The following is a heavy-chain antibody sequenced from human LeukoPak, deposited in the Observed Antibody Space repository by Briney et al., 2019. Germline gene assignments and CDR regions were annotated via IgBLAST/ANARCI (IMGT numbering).Heavy chain of an antibody. CDR1: GFTVSSNY. Sequence: PGGSLRLSCAASGFTVSSNYMSWVRQAPGKGLEWVSVIYSGGSTYYADSVKGRFTISRDNSKNTLYLQMNSLRAEDTAVYYCARGLNYYDSSGYYYDWFDPWGQGTLVTVSS. D-gene: IGHD3-22*01. CDR3: ARGLNYYDSSGYYYDWFDP. V-gene: IGHV3-53*01. CDR2: IYSGGST. J-gene: IGHJ5*02.